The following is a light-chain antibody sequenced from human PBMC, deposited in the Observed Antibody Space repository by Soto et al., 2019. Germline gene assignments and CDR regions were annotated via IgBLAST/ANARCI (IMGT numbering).Light chain of an antibody. Sequence: VLTQSPVTLSLSPGERATLSFRASQSFRGLLAWYQQKPGQAPRLLIYDAYNRATGIPPRFSGSGSWTDFTLTISSLEPEYAAVYYCQQRHMWRITFGQGTRLEIK. V-gene: IGKV3-11*01. CDR2: DAY. CDR3: QQRHMWRIT. CDR1: QSFRGL. J-gene: IGKJ5*01.